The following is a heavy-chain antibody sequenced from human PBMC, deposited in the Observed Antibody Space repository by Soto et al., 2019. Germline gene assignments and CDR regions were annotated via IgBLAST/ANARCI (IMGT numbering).Heavy chain of an antibody. CDR2: ISSSGSTI. V-gene: IGHV3-11*01. CDR1: GFTFSDYY. J-gene: IGHJ5*02. CDR3: ARGDDSVDTIFGVVIGNWFDP. Sequence: PGGSLRLSCAASGFTFSDYYMSWIRQAPGKGLEWVSYISSSGSTIYYADSVKGRFTISRDNAKNSLYLQMNSLRAEDTAVYYCARGDDSVDTIFGVVIGNWFDPWGQGTLVTVSS. D-gene: IGHD3-3*01.